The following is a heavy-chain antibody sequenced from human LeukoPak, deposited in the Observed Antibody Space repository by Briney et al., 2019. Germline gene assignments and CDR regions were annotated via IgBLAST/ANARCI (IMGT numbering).Heavy chain of an antibody. V-gene: IGHV4-34*01. Sequence: PSETPSLTCAVYGGSFSGYYWSWIRQPPGKGLEWIGEINHSGSTNYNPSLKSRVTISVDTSKNQFSLKLSSVTAADTAVYYCARGQSVLRGYSYGSYYYYMDVWGKGTTVTVSS. D-gene: IGHD5-18*01. CDR3: ARGQSVLRGYSYGSYYYYMDV. CDR1: GGSFSGYY. J-gene: IGHJ6*03. CDR2: INHSGST.